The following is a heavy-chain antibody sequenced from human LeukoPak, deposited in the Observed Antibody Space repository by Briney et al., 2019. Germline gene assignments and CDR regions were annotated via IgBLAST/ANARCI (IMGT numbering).Heavy chain of an antibody. CDR1: GVSFSTYA. Sequence: PGGSLRLSCAASGVSFSTYAMHWVRQAPGKGLEWVTLLWHDASHTLYTDSVKGRFTISRDTSKDTLYLKMNRLRAEDTAVYYCARDNKGWDTAMSLGDGMDVWGKGTTVTVSS. CDR2: LWHDASHT. V-gene: IGHV3-30*02. D-gene: IGHD5-18*01. CDR3: ARDNKGWDTAMSLGDGMDV. J-gene: IGHJ6*04.